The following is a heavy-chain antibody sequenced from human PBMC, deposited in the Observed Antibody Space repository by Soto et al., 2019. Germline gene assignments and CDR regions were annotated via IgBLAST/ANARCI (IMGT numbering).Heavy chain of an antibody. J-gene: IGHJ4*02. Sequence: GGSLRLSCAASGFTFSNYAMNWVRQAPGKGLEWVSAISGGGGSTYYADSVKGRFTISRDNSKNTLYLQMNSLRAEDTAIYYCAKDVRLVTAIRFDYWGQGTLVTVSS. CDR2: ISGGGGST. D-gene: IGHD2-21*02. V-gene: IGHV3-23*01. CDR1: GFTFSNYA. CDR3: AKDVRLVTAIRFDY.